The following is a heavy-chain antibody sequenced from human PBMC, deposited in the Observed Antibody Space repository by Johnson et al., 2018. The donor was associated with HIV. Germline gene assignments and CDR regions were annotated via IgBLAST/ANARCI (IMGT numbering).Heavy chain of an antibody. CDR2: FFSGGTT. CDR1: GFTFSIYA. V-gene: IGHV3-66*01. D-gene: IGHD5-24*01. J-gene: IGHJ3*02. CDR3: ARACRDGYTCDAFDI. Sequence: VQLVESGGGVVQPGESLRLSCVASGFTFSIYAMSWVRQAPGKGLEWVSVFFSGGTTYYADSVNGRFTISRDNSKNTLFLQMNSLRADDTALYYCARACRDGYTCDAFDIWGQGTMVTVSS.